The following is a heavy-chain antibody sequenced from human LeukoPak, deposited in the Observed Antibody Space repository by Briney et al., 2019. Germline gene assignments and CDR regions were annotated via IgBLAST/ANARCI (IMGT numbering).Heavy chain of an antibody. V-gene: IGHV4-61*02. CDR1: GDSISSGIHY. CDR2: TYTSGST. Sequence: SQTLSLTCNVSGDSISSGIHYWSWIRQPAGKGLEWIGRTYTSGSTNYNPSLKSRVTISLDTSKNHFSLRLWSVTAADTAMYYCARGTLYRGWSYYLDFWGQGSQVTVSS. J-gene: IGHJ4*02. CDR3: ARGTLYRGWSYYLDF. D-gene: IGHD6-19*01.